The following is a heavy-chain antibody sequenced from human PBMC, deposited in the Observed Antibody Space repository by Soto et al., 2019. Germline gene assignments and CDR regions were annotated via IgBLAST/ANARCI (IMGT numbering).Heavy chain of an antibody. V-gene: IGHV3-30*18. CDR2: ISYDGSQE. Sequence: QVQLVESGGGVVQPGRSLILSCAASGFTLTNSGMHWVRQAPGKGLEWVAMISYDGSQEHFIDSVKGRFTISRDNSKNTLYLQMNSLRPEDTAVYYCAKDLYNSGWYNYFDPWGQGTLVTVSS. CDR1: GFTLTNSG. CDR3: AKDLYNSGWYNYFDP. J-gene: IGHJ5*02. D-gene: IGHD6-19*01.